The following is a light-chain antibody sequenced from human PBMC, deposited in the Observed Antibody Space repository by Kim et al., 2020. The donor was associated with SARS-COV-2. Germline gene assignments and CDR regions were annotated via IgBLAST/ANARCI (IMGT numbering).Light chain of an antibody. Sequence: QSALTQPRSVSGSPGQSVTISCTGTSSDVGNYDYVSWYQQHPGKAPKLMIYDVTKRPSGVPDRFSASKSGSTASLTISGLQAEDEADYYCCSYAGNFIYVFGTGTQLTVL. CDR1: SSDVGNYDY. V-gene: IGLV2-11*01. CDR3: CSYAGNFIYV. CDR2: DVT. J-gene: IGLJ1*01.